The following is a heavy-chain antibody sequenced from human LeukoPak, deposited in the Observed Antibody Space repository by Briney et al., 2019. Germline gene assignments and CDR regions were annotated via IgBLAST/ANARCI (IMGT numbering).Heavy chain of an antibody. V-gene: IGHV3-13*01. J-gene: IGHJ2*01. Sequence: GGSLRLSCAASGFRFSGSDMHWVRQVVGKGLEWVSTIGTESDTFYPGSVRGRFIISRESAKDSLYLQMNSLTAGDTAVYCARGERPPPYTTDSWFFDLWGRGTLVTVSS. CDR1: GFRFSGSD. D-gene: IGHD3-16*01. CDR2: IGTESDT. CDR3: RGERPPPYTTDSWFFDL.